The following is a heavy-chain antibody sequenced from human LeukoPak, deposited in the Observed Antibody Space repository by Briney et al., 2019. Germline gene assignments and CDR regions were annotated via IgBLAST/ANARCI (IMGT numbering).Heavy chain of an antibody. Sequence: GASVKVSCKASGYTFTSYGISWVRQAPGQGLEWMGWISPYNGHTNYAQKVQGRVTMTTDTSTTTAYMELSRLRSDDTAVYYCALWSGYYPPDPDYWGQGTLVTVSS. CDR2: ISPYNGHT. V-gene: IGHV1-18*01. CDR3: ALWSGYYPPDPDY. J-gene: IGHJ4*02. CDR1: GYTFTSYG. D-gene: IGHD3-3*01.